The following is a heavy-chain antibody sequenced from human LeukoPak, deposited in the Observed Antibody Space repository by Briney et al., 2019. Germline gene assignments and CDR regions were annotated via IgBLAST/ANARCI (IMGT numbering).Heavy chain of an antibody. D-gene: IGHD4-17*01. CDR3: ARQDYGDYVGFDY. V-gene: IGHV4-59*08. Sequence: SETLSLTCTVSGGSISSYYWSWIRQPPGKGLEWIGYIYYSGSTNYNPSLKSRATISVDTSKNQFSLKLSSVTAADTAVYYCARQDYGDYVGFDYWGQGTLVTVSS. CDR1: GGSISSYY. CDR2: IYYSGST. J-gene: IGHJ4*02.